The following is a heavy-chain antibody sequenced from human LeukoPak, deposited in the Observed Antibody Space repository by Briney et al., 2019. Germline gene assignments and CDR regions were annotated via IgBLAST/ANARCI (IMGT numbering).Heavy chain of an antibody. V-gene: IGHV3-48*04. CDR3: ARVFGWELRSDAFDI. J-gene: IGHJ3*02. CDR1: GFIFSSYD. D-gene: IGHD1-26*01. CDR2: ISSSSSTI. Sequence: GSLRLSCAASGFIFSSYDFNWVRQAPGKGLEWVPYISSSSSTIYYADSVKGRFTISRDNAKNSLYLQMNSLRAEDTAVYYCARVFGWELRSDAFDIWGQGTMVTVSS.